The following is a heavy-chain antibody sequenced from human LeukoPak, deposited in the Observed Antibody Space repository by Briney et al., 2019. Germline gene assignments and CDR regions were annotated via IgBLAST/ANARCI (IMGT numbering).Heavy chain of an antibody. CDR3: ATGYYESFAT. CDR1: GASVSSYY. V-gene: IGHV4-59*02. J-gene: IGHJ5*02. CDR2: ISDTGKT. D-gene: IGHD3-3*01. Sequence: SETLSLTCTFSGASVSSYYWDWLRQTPGKGLEWIGYISDTGKTDSNPSLKSRVSISLGPANKQFSLRLRSVTAADSAVYYCATGYYESFATWGPGILVTVS.